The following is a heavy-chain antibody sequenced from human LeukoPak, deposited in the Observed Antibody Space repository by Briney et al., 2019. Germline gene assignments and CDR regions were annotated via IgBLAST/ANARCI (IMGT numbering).Heavy chain of an antibody. J-gene: IGHJ4*02. V-gene: IGHV1-69*13. CDR2: IIPIFGTA. D-gene: IGHD3-3*01. CDR3: ASVLYYDFWSDYYTLDY. CDR1: GGTFSSYA. Sequence: ASVKVSCKASGGTFSSYAISWVRQAPGQGLEWMGGIIPIFGTANYAQKFQGRVTITADESTSTAYMELSSLRSEDTAVYYCASVLYYDFWSDYYTLDYWGQGTLVTVSS.